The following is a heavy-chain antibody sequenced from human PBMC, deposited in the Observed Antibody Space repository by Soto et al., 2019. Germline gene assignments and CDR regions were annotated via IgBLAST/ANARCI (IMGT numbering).Heavy chain of an antibody. V-gene: IGHV3-11*01. Sequence: GSLRLSCAASGFTFSDYYMSWIRQAPGKGLEWVSYISSSGSTIYYADSVKGRFTISRDNAKNSLYLQMNSLGAEDTAVYYCAREWDCSSTSCPFDYWGQGTLVTVSS. J-gene: IGHJ4*02. CDR1: GFTFSDYY. D-gene: IGHD2-2*01. CDR2: ISSSGSTI. CDR3: AREWDCSSTSCPFDY.